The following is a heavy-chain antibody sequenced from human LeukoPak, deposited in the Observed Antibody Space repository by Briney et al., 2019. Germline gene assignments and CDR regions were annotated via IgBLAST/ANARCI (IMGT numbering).Heavy chain of an antibody. D-gene: IGHD3-10*01. CDR2: ISYDGSNK. V-gene: IGHV3-30*19. Sequence: GGSLRLSCAASGFTFSGSSMHWVRQAPGKGLEWVAVISYDGSNKYYADSVKGRFTISRDNSKNTLYLQMNSLRAEDTAVYYCARGVLPGGYYFDYWGQGTLVTVSS. CDR1: GFTFSGSS. CDR3: ARGVLPGGYYFDY. J-gene: IGHJ4*02.